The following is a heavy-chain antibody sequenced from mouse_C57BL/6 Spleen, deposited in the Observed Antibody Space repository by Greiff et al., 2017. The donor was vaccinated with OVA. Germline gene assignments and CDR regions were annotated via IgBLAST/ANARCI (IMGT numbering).Heavy chain of an antibody. CDR1: GYAFTNYL. CDR2: INPGSGGT. D-gene: IGHD2-1*01. CDR3: ARGSFYGNYGDY. J-gene: IGHJ2*01. Sequence: QVQLQQSGAELVRPGTSVKVSCKASGYAFTNYLIEWVKQRPGQGLEWIGVINPGSGGTNYNEKFKGKATLTADKSSSTAYMQLSSLTSEDSAVYFCARGSFYGNYGDYWGQGTTLTVSS. V-gene: IGHV1-54*01.